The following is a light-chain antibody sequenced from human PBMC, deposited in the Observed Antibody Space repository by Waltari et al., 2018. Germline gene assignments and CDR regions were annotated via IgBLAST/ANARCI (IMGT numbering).Light chain of an antibody. CDR2: NNN. CDR1: SSNIGGNY. CDR3: AAWDDSLGGLV. Sequence: QSVLTQPPSASGTPGQRVSISCSGSSSNIGGNYVYWYLQVPGTAPKLLLYNNNGRPSGVSDRFSGAKSGTSASLAISGLRSEDEADYYCAAWDDSLGGLVFGGGTKVTVL. J-gene: IGLJ2*01. V-gene: IGLV1-47*01.